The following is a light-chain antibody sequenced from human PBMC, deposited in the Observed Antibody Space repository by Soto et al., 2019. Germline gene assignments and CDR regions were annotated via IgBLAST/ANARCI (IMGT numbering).Light chain of an antibody. CDR3: QQRSNWPWT. Sequence: EIVLTQSPATVSLSPGERATLSCRASQSVSSYLAWYQQKPGQAPRLLIYDASNRATGIPARFSGSGSGTDFTLTISSLEPEDFAVYYCQQRSNWPWTFGQGTKVDIK. CDR1: QSVSSY. CDR2: DAS. J-gene: IGKJ1*01. V-gene: IGKV3-11*01.